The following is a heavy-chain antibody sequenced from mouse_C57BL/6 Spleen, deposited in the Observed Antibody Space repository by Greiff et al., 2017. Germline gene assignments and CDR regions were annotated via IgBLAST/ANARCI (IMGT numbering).Heavy chain of an antibody. D-gene: IGHD1-1*01. CDR2: IYPGDGDT. Sequence: QVQLQQSGAELVKPGASVKISCKASGYAFSSYWMNWVKQRPGKGLEGIGQIYPGDGDTNYNGKFKGKATLTADKSSSTAYMQLRSLTSEDSAVYFCARCYYCSSPWFAYWGQGSLVTVSA. CDR1: GYAFSSYW. V-gene: IGHV1-80*01. CDR3: ARCYYCSSPWFAY. J-gene: IGHJ3*01.